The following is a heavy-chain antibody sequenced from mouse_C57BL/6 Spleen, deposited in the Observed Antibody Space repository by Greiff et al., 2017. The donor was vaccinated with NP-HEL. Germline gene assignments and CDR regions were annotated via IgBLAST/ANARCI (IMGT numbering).Heavy chain of an antibody. Sequence: VQLQQSGPELVKPGASVKISCKASGYTFTDYYMNWVKQSHGKSLEWIGDINPNNGGTSYNQKFKGKATLTVDKSSSTAYMELRSLTSEDSAVYYCARLGRSNYLFDYWGQGTTLTVSS. CDR1: GYTFTDYY. CDR3: ARLGRSNYLFDY. V-gene: IGHV1-26*01. CDR2: INPNNGGT. D-gene: IGHD2-5*01. J-gene: IGHJ2*01.